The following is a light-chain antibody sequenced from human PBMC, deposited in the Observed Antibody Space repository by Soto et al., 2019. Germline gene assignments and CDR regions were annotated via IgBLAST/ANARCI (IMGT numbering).Light chain of an antibody. J-gene: IGKJ1*01. V-gene: IGKV3-20*01. CDR2: GAS. Sequence: ESVLTQSLATLSLSPEERATLSCRASQSVSSSYLAWYQQKPGQAPRLLIYGASSRATGIPDRFSGSGSGTDFTLTISRLEPEDFAVYYCQQYGSSPVTFGQGTK. CDR3: QQYGSSPVT. CDR1: QSVSSSY.